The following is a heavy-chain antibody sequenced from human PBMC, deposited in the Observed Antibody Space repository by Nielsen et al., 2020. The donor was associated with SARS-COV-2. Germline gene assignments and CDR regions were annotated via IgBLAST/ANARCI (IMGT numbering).Heavy chain of an antibody. Sequence: SVKVSCKASGGTFSSYAISWVRQAPGQGLEWMGGIIPIFGTANYAQKFQGRVTITADESTSTAYMELSSLRSGDTAVYYCARREMATMSIDYWGQGTLVTVSS. J-gene: IGHJ4*02. V-gene: IGHV1-69*13. D-gene: IGHD5-24*01. CDR2: IIPIFGTA. CDR1: GGTFSSYA. CDR3: ARREMATMSIDY.